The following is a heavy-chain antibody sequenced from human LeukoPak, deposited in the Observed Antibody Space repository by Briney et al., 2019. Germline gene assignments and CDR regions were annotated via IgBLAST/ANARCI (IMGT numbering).Heavy chain of an antibody. CDR2: IKQDGSEK. CDR3: ARVDYGGNSYYFDY. CDR1: GFTFSTYS. Sequence: GGSLRLSCAASGFTFSTYSMNWVRQAPGKGLEWVANIKQDGSEKYYVDSVKGRFTISRDNAKNSLYLQMNSLRAEDTAVYYCARVDYGGNSYYFDYWGQGTLVTVSS. D-gene: IGHD4-23*01. V-gene: IGHV3-7*01. J-gene: IGHJ4*02.